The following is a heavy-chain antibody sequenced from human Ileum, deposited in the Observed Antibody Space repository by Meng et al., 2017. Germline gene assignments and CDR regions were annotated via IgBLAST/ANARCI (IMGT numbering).Heavy chain of an antibody. CDR2: INHSGST. Sequence: QAPRSQWGAGLLTPSETRTTTCAFYGGAFSGYYWSWIRRPPGKGLEWIGEINHSGSTTYNPSLESRVTVSVDKSNNQFSLRLTSATAADTAVYYCARVSQRDGYNSANFDYWGQGALVTVSS. CDR3: ARVSQRDGYNSANFDY. CDR1: GGAFSGYY. D-gene: IGHD5-24*01. J-gene: IGHJ4*02. V-gene: IGHV4-34*01.